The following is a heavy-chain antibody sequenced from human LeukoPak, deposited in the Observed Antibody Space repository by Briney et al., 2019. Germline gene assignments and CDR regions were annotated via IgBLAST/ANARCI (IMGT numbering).Heavy chain of an antibody. J-gene: IGHJ5*02. D-gene: IGHD6-19*01. CDR1: GFTFSSYC. Sequence: PGGSLRLSCAAAGFTFSSYCMSWVRQASGKGLEWVTNIKQDGSEKYYVDSVKGRFTISRDNAKNSLYLQMNSLRVEDTAIYYCAGGSGWLFGTWGQGTLVTVSS. CDR2: IKQDGSEK. CDR3: AGGSGWLFGT. V-gene: IGHV3-7*01.